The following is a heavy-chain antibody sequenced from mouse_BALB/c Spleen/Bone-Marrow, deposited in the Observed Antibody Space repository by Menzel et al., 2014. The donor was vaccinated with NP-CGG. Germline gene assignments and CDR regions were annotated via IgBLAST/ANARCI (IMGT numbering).Heavy chain of an antibody. CDR1: GFTFSSYT. J-gene: IGHJ4*01. D-gene: IGHD2-14*01. V-gene: IGHV5-12-2*01. CDR3: ARHKYRPYYAMDY. CDR2: ISNGGGST. Sequence: VQLMESGGGLVQPGGSLKLSCAASGFTFSSYTMSWVRQTPEKRLEWVAYISNGGGSTYYPDTVKGRFTISRDNAKNTLYLQMSSLKSEDTAMYYCARHKYRPYYAMDYWGQGTSVTVSS.